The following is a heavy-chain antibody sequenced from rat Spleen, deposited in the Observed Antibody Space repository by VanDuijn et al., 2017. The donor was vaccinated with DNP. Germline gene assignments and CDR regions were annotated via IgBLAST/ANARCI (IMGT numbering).Heavy chain of an antibody. CDR1: GFIFSDYY. V-gene: IGHV5-20*01. CDR2: ISYDGDRT. D-gene: IGHD1-12*03. CDR3: AYYYDGYY. J-gene: IGHJ2*01. Sequence: EVQLVESGGGLVQPGRSLKLSCAASGFIFSDYYMAWVRQAPTKGLEWVAAISYDGDRTYYGDSVKGRFTISRDNAKSTLYLQMNSLRSEETATYYCAYYYDGYYWGQGVMVTVSS.